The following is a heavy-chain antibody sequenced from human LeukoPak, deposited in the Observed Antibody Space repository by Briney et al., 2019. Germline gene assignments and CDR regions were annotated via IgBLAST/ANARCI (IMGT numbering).Heavy chain of an antibody. V-gene: IGHV1-2*02. CDR1: GYTFTGYY. D-gene: IGHD1-1*01. CDR2: INPNSGGT. Sequence: ASVKVSCKASGYTFTGYYMHWVRQAPGQGLEWMGWINPNSGGTNYAQKFQGRVTMTRDTSISTAYMELSRLRSDGTAVYYCARSETGTTLYYYYMDVWGKGTTATVSS. CDR3: ARSETGTTLYYYYMDV. J-gene: IGHJ6*03.